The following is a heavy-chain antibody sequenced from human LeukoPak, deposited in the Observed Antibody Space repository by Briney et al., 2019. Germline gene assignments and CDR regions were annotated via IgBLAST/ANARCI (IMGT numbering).Heavy chain of an antibody. CDR1: GGSISSGGYY. CDR3: ARDPYSYGFDAFDT. J-gene: IGHJ3*02. D-gene: IGHD5-18*01. V-gene: IGHV4-30-2*01. CDR2: IYHSGST. Sequence: KPSETLSLTCTVSGGSISSGGYYWSWIRQPPGKGLEWIGYIYHSGSTYYNPSLKSRVAISVDRSKNQFSLKLSSVTAADTAVYYCARDPYSYGFDAFDTWGQGTMVTVSS.